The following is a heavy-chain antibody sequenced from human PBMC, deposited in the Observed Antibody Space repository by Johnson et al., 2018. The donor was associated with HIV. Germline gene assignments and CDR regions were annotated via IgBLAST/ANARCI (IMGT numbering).Heavy chain of an antibody. CDR3: ARERSGTIAFDI. D-gene: IGHD1-7*01. CDR1: GFTVSSNY. Sequence: MLLVESGGGLVQPGGSLRLSCAASGFTVSSNYMSWVRQAPGKGLEWVSIIYSGGSTYYTRSVKGRFTISRDNSKNMLFLQINSLRVEDTAVYYCARERSGTIAFDIWGQGTMVTVSS. CDR2: IYSGGST. V-gene: IGHV3-66*02. J-gene: IGHJ3*02.